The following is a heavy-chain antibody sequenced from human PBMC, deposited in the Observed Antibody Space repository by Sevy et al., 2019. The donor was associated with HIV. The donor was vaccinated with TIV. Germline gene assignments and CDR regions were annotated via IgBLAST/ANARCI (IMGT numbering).Heavy chain of an antibody. CDR2: INPNSGGT. CDR3: ARDYYDSSGYYYFDY. Sequence: ASVKVSCKASGYTFTGYYMHWERQAPGQGLEWMGWINPNSGGTNYAQKFQGRVTMTRDTSISTAYMELSRLRSDDTAVYYCARDYYDSSGYYYFDYWGQGTLVTVSS. V-gene: IGHV1-2*02. D-gene: IGHD3-22*01. J-gene: IGHJ4*02. CDR1: GYTFTGYY.